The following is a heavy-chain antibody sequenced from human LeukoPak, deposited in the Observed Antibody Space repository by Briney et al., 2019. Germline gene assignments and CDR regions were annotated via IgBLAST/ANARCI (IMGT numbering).Heavy chain of an antibody. CDR2: IKQDGSGK. J-gene: IGHJ4*02. D-gene: IGHD3-10*01. Sequence: GGSLRLSCAASGFTFSSYWMSWVRQAPGKGLEWVANIKQDGSGKYYVDSVKGRFTISRDNAKNSLYLQMNSLRAEDTAVYYCARSTFGSGSYGFDYWGQGTLVTVSS. CDR1: GFTFSSYW. CDR3: ARSTFGSGSYGFDY. V-gene: IGHV3-7*01.